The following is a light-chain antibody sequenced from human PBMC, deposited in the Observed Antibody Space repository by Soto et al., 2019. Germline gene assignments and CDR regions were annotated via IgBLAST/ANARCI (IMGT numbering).Light chain of an antibody. CDR2: KAS. J-gene: IGKJ1*01. Sequence: EIQIPRSPFTLSGSAGARAAIICRASQTISSWLAWYQKKPGKAPKILIYKASTLKSGVPSRFSDSVSGTEFTLTISRLQPDDWATYDGQHYNSYSEAFGQGTTVEIK. CDR1: QTISSW. V-gene: IGKV1-5*03. CDR3: QHYNSYSEA.